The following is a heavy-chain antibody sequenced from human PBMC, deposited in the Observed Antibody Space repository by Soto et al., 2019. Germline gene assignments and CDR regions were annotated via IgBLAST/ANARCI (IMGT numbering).Heavy chain of an antibody. CDR3: AREGPAPYYYYGRDV. CDR1: GYSFTTYG. V-gene: IGHV1-18*01. J-gene: IGHJ6*02. CDR2: ISAYNGNT. Sequence: QVQLVQSGGEVKKPGASVKVSCKTSGYSFTTYGISWVRQAPGQGLEWMGWISAYNGNTNYAQKLQGRVTMTTDTSTSTAYMELRSLRSDDTAVYYWAREGPAPYYYYGRDVWGQGSTVTVSS.